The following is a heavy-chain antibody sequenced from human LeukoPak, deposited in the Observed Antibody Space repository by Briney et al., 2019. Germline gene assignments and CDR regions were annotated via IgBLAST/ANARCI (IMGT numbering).Heavy chain of an antibody. CDR3: ARRVFGGIDY. D-gene: IGHD3-3*01. CDR2: ISGSGGST. J-gene: IGHJ4*02. V-gene: IGHV3-23*01. CDR1: GFTFSSYA. Sequence: GGSLRLSCAASGFTFSSYAMSWVRQAPGKGLEWVSAISGSGGSTDYADSLKGQFTISRDNAKDTLYLQMNSLRVEDTAVYYCARRVFGGIDYWGQGTLVTVSS.